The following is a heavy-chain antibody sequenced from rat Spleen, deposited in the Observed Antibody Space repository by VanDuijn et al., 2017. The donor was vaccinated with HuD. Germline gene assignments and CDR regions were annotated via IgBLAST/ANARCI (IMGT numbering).Heavy chain of an antibody. CDR2: IWTGGTT. CDR1: GFSLTSYN. J-gene: IGHJ2*01. Sequence: QVQLKESGPGLVQPSQTLSLTCTVSGFSLTSYNVHWVRQPTGKGLEWMGIIWTGGTTDSNSALKSRLSISRDTSKNQVFLKMNSLQSEDTTTYYCAREDSGLDYWGQGVMVTVSS. D-gene: IGHD4-3*01. V-gene: IGHV2-30*01. CDR3: AREDSGLDY.